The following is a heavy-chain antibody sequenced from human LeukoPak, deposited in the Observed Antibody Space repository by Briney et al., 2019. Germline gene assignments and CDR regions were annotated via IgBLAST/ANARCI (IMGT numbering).Heavy chain of an antibody. V-gene: IGHV3-7*01. J-gene: IGHJ4*02. CDR2: IKQDGSEK. D-gene: IGHD1-26*01. Sequence: AGSLTLSCAASGLTFSSYWMSWVRQAPGKGLEWVANIKQDGSEKYYVDSVKGRFTLSSDNAKNSLYLQMNSLRAEDTAVYYCARGVVGASRSTFDYWGQGALVTVSS. CDR1: GLTFSSYW. CDR3: ARGVVGASRSTFDY.